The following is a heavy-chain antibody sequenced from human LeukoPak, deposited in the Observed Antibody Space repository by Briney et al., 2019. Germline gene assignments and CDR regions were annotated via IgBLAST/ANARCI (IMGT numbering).Heavy chain of an antibody. V-gene: IGHV1-18*01. J-gene: IGHJ4*02. CDR1: GYTFKSHG. CDR2: ISTYNGNT. CDR3: ARDSCSGGSCYLDH. Sequence: ASVKVSCKASGYTFKSHGISSVRQAPGQGLEWMGWISTYNGNTNYAQKLQRRVTMTTDTSTSTVYMELRSLRSDDTAVYYCARDSCSGGSCYLDHWGEGTLVTVSS. D-gene: IGHD2-15*01.